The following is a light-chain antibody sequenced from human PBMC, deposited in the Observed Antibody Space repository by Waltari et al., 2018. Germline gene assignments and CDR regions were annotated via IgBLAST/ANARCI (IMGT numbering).Light chain of an antibody. Sequence: QSVLTQPPSASGTPGQTVTISCSGSSSNIGTNSVNWYQQFPGQAPKLLIYRSSDRPSGVPARVSGSSSGPSASLAISGLQSEDEAEYYCATWDDTLDIYVFGAGTRLTVL. CDR3: ATWDDTLDIYV. J-gene: IGLJ1*01. CDR1: SSNIGTNS. CDR2: RSS. V-gene: IGLV1-44*01.